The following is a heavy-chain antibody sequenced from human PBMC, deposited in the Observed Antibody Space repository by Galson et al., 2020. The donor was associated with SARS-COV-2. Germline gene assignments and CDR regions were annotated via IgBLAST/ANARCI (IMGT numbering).Heavy chain of an antibody. Sequence: SETLSLTCTVSGGSISSYYWSWIRQPPGKGLEWIGYIYYSGSNNYNPSLKSRVTISVDTSKNQFSLKLSSVTAADTAVYYCARGQRSSGWIYGANNWFDPWGQGTLVTVSA. V-gene: IGHV4-59*01. CDR1: GGSISSYY. CDR3: ARGQRSSGWIYGANNWFDP. CDR2: IYYSGSN. J-gene: IGHJ5*02. D-gene: IGHD6-19*01.